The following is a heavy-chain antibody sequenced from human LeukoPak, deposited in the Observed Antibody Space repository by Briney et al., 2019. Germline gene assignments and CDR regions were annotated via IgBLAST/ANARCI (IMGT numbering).Heavy chain of an antibody. Sequence: GGSLRLSCAASGFTFSSYEMNWVRQAPGKGLEWVSYISSSGSTIYYADSVKGRFTISRDNSKNTLYLQMNSLRAEDTAVYYCAKVRELLKGDYAFDIWGQGTMVTVSS. CDR3: AKVRELLKGDYAFDI. CDR1: GFTFSSYE. J-gene: IGHJ3*02. D-gene: IGHD1-26*01. V-gene: IGHV3-48*03. CDR2: ISSSGSTI.